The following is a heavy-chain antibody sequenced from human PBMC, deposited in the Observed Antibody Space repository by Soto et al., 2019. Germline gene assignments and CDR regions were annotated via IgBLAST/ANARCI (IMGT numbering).Heavy chain of an antibody. J-gene: IGHJ4*02. CDR3: AHAGDFDLLSFDR. D-gene: IGHD2-15*01. V-gene: IGHV2-5*02. CDR1: GFSLTTTRMG. Sequence: QITLKESGPPLVRPAQPLTLTCAFSGFSLTTTRMGVAWIRQPPGKALEWLALIYWDDDKRYSPSLKNRLTVSTDTSTNRVVLTITNISPDDTGTYFCAHAGDFDLLSFDRWGPGTMVTVSS. CDR2: IYWDDDK.